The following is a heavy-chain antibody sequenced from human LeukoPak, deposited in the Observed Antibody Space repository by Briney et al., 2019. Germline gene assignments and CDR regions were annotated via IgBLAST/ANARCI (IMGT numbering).Heavy chain of an antibody. J-gene: IGHJ4*02. Sequence: GGSLRLSCAASGFTFSSYSMNWVRQAPGKGLEWVSGISWNSGSIGYADSVKGRFTISRDNAKNSLYLQMNSLRAEDTALYYCAKDMNYYDSSGYCFDYWGQGTLVTVSS. CDR2: ISWNSGSI. CDR1: GFTFSSYS. D-gene: IGHD3-22*01. CDR3: AKDMNYYDSSGYCFDY. V-gene: IGHV3-9*01.